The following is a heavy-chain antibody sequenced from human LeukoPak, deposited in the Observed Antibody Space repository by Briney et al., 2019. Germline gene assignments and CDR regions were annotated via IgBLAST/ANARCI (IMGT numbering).Heavy chain of an antibody. J-gene: IGHJ4*02. Sequence: PGGSLRLSCAASGFTVSSNYMSWIRQAPGKGLEWVSVIYSGGSTYYADSVRGRFTISRDSSKNTLYLQMNSLRAEDTAAYYCAREDYYDSSGYYYEDWGQGTLVTVSS. CDR3: AREDYYDSSGYYYED. CDR1: GFTVSSNY. V-gene: IGHV3-53*01. D-gene: IGHD3-22*01. CDR2: IYSGGST.